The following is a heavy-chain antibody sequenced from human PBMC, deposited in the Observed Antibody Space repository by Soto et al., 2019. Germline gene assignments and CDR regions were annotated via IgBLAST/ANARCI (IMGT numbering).Heavy chain of an antibody. CDR1: GLTFSGSC. Sequence: GGSLRLSCAASGLTFSGSCVHWVRQAPGKGLEWVGRIRNKANSYATAYAASVRGRNTISSDDSKNTAFLQMNSLNTEDTAVYYCISHSPEDMIRTWGQGTLVTVS. CDR2: IRNKANSYAT. J-gene: IGHJ4*02. CDR3: ISHSPEDMIRT. V-gene: IGHV3-73*01. D-gene: IGHD2-15*01.